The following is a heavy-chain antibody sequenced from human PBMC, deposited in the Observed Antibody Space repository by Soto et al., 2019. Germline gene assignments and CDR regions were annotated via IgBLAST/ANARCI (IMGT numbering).Heavy chain of an antibody. V-gene: IGHV3-48*03. CDR2: ISSSGSTI. CDR1: GVTFSSYE. J-gene: IGHJ5*02. Sequence: GRSLGLSCAASGVTFSSYEMNWVRQAPGKGLEWVSYISSSGSTIYYADSVKGRFTISRDNAKNSLYLQMNSLRAEDTAVYYCARELMRDSSSVNWFDHWGQGTLVTVSP. CDR3: ARELMRDSSSVNWFDH. D-gene: IGHD6-6*01.